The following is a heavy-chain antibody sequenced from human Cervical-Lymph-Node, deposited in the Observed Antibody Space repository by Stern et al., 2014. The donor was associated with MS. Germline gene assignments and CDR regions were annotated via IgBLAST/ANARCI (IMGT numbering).Heavy chain of an antibody. CDR1: GYRFPKYY. CDR2: INPSDGAT. Sequence: VQLVESGAEVKKPGASVKVSCKASGYRFPKYYIHWVRQAPGQGLEWMGIINPSDGATSYALKFQGRVTMTKDTSSATVDMTLNSMRSEDTAVYFCARDDYAGTRLYFFDYWGQGTLVTVSS. D-gene: IGHD4-23*01. J-gene: IGHJ4*02. CDR3: ARDDYAGTRLYFFDY. V-gene: IGHV1-46*03.